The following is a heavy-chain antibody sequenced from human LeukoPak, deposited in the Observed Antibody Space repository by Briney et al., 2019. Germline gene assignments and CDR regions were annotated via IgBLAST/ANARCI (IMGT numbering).Heavy chain of an antibody. CDR1: GGSISSSSYH. V-gene: IGHV4-39*01. CDR2: IYYSGRT. Sequence: SETLSLTCTVSGGSISSSSYHWGWIRQPPGKGLEWIGSIYYSGRTYYNPSLKSRVTISVDTSKNQFSLKLSSVTAADTAVYYCAKRRDYYDSSGYAFDYWGQGTLVTVSS. J-gene: IGHJ4*02. D-gene: IGHD3-22*01. CDR3: AKRRDYYDSSGYAFDY.